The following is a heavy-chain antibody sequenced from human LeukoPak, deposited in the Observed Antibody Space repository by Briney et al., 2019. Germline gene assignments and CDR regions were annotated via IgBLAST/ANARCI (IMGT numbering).Heavy chain of an antibody. D-gene: IGHD3-22*01. V-gene: IGHV4-39*07. CDR2: IYDSGST. CDR3: ARDRHDSSGYHYYFDY. CDR1: GGSIRSSYYY. Sequence: PSETLSLTCTVSGGSIRSSYYYWGWIRQPPRKGLEWIGSIYDSGSTYYNPSLKSRVTISVDTSKNQFSLKLSSVTAADTAVYYCARDRHDSSGYHYYFDYWGQGTLVTVSS. J-gene: IGHJ4*02.